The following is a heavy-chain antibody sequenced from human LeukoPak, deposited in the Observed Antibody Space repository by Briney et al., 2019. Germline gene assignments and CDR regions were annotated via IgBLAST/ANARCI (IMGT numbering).Heavy chain of an antibody. Sequence: TGGSLRLSCAASGFTVSTYYMTWVRQAPGKGLECVSVIYSGGSTYYAHSVKGRFTVSRDNSKNTLYLQMNSLRAEDTAMYYCARGLGYCTSTTCLLPFDYWGQGTLVTVSS. CDR2: IYSGGST. J-gene: IGHJ4*02. D-gene: IGHD2-2*01. V-gene: IGHV3-53*01. CDR3: ARGLGYCTSTTCLLPFDY. CDR1: GFTVSTYY.